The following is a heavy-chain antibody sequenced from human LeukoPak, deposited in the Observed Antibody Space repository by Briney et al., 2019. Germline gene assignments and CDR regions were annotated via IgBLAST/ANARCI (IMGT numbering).Heavy chain of an antibody. D-gene: IGHD6-19*01. CDR3: ARVTGIAVAGTYY. J-gene: IGHJ4*02. CDR2: IYYSGNT. CDR1: GGSISSYY. Sequence: SETLSLTCAVSGGSISSYYWNWIRQPPGKGLEWIGYIYYSGNTNYNPSLKSRVTISVDTSKNQFSLKLSSVTAADTAVYYCARVTGIAVAGTYYWGQGTLVTVSS. V-gene: IGHV4-59*01.